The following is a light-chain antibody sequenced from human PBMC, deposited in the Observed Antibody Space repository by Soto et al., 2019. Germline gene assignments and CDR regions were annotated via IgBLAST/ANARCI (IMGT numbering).Light chain of an antibody. Sequence: DIQITQSPSTLSASVGDRVTITCRASQSISSWLAWYQQKPGKAPKLLIYDASSLESGVPSRFSGSGSGTEFTLTISSMQPDDFANYYCQQYNSYLYTFGQGTKVDIK. J-gene: IGKJ2*01. CDR2: DAS. CDR1: QSISSW. V-gene: IGKV1-5*01. CDR3: QQYNSYLYT.